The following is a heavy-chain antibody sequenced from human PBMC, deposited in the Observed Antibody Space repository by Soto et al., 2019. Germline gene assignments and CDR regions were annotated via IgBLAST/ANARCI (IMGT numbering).Heavy chain of an antibody. Sequence: QVQLVQSGAEVKKPGSSVKVSCKASGGTFSSYAISWVRQAPGQGLEWMGGIIPIFGTANYAQKFQGRVNITADESTSTAYMELSRLRSEDTAVYYCGSDYDFCSGYPEPYYYYYGMDVLGQGTTVTVSS. D-gene: IGHD3-3*01. J-gene: IGHJ6*02. CDR2: IIPIFGTA. CDR3: GSDYDFCSGYPEPYYYYYGMDV. V-gene: IGHV1-69*01. CDR1: GGTFSSYA.